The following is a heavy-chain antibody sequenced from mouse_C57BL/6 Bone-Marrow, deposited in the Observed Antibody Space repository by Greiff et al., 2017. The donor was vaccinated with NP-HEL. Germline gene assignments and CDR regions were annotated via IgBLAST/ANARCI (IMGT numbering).Heavy chain of an antibody. Sequence: QVTLKVSGPGILQPSQTLSLTCSFSGFSLSTFGMGVGWIRQPSGQGLEWLAHIWWDDDKYYNPALKSRLTISKDTSKNQVFLKIANVDTADTATYYCARRSLYGNYRYYFDYWGQGTTLTVSS. CDR1: GFSLSTFGMG. V-gene: IGHV8-8*01. J-gene: IGHJ2*01. D-gene: IGHD2-1*01. CDR3: ARRSLYGNYRYYFDY. CDR2: IWWDDDK.